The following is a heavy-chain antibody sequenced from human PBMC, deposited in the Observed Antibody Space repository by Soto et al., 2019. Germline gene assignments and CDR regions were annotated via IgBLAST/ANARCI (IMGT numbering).Heavy chain of an antibody. CDR3: AKEGSGSYHPIDY. CDR1: GFTFSSYG. CDR2: ISYDGSNK. V-gene: IGHV3-30*18. J-gene: IGHJ4*02. Sequence: QVQLVESGGGVVQPGRSQRLSCAASGFTFSSYGMHWVRQAPGRGLEWVAVISYDGSNKYYADSVKGRFTISRDNSKHTVHLQMNSLRAEDTAVYYCAKEGSGSYHPIDYWGQGTLVTVSS. D-gene: IGHD1-26*01.